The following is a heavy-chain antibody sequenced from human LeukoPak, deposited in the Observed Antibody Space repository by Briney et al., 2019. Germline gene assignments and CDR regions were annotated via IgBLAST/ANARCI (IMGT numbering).Heavy chain of an antibody. Sequence: KISCKGSGYSFTSYWISWVRQAPGQGLEWMGGIIPIFGTANYALKFQGRVTITADESTSTAYMELSSLRSEDTAVYYCARGPDPKRMQWPDYWGQGTLVTVSS. V-gene: IGHV1-69*01. CDR2: IIPIFGTA. CDR3: ARGPDPKRMQWPDY. CDR1: GYSFTSYW. J-gene: IGHJ4*02. D-gene: IGHD6-19*01.